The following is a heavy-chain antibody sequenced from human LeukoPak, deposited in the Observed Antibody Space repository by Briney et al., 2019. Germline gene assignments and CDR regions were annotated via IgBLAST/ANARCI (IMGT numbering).Heavy chain of an antibody. J-gene: IGHJ5*02. V-gene: IGHV3-23*01. D-gene: IGHD4-17*01. CDR1: GFTFSSYA. CDR2: ISGSGGST. CDR3: AKETYGPRAYNWFDP. Sequence: PGGSLRLSCAASGFTFSSYAMSWVRQAPGKGLEWVSAISGSGGSTYYADSVRGRFTISRDNSKNTLYLQMNSLRAEDTAVYYCAKETYGPRAYNWFDPWGQGTLVTVSS.